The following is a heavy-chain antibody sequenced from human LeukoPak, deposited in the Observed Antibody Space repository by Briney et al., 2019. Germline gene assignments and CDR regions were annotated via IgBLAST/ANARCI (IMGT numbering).Heavy chain of an antibody. CDR2: ISAYNGNT. CDR1: GYTFTSYG. Sequence: ASVKVSCKASGYTFTSYGISWVRQAPGQGLEWMGWISAYNGNTNYAQKLQGRVTMTTDTSTSTAYMELRSLRSDDTAVYYCARANIVVVTAINFDYWGQGTLVTVSS. V-gene: IGHV1-18*01. D-gene: IGHD2-21*02. J-gene: IGHJ4*02. CDR3: ARANIVVVTAINFDY.